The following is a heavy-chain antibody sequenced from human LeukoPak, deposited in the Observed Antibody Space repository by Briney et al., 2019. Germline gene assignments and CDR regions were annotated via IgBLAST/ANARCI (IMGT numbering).Heavy chain of an antibody. CDR2: IYYRGRT. Sequence: PSETLSLTCIVSGDSIISDTYYWGWIRQPPGKGLEWIRSIYYRGRTSYNPSLESRVSIPEDSPTKQYSLRLTSVTAADTAVYYCARTRYYYNSRSYGAPYYVDYWDQGTVVTVSS. D-gene: IGHD3-10*01. CDR1: GDSIISDTYY. CDR3: ARTRYYYNSRSYGAPYYVDY. J-gene: IGHJ4*02. V-gene: IGHV4-39*01.